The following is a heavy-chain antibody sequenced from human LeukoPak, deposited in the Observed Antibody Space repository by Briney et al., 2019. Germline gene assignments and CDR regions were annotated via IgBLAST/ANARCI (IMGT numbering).Heavy chain of an antibody. D-gene: IGHD6-13*01. CDR3: ARIHSSSWQTLDDAFDI. V-gene: IGHV4-34*01. Sequence: PGGSLRLSCAASGFTFSSYNMNWVRQAPGKGLEWIGEINHSGSTNYNPSLKSRVTISGDTSKNQFSLKLSSVTAEDTAVYYCARIHSSSWQTLDDAFDIWGQGTMVTVSS. CDR2: INHSGST. CDR1: GFTFSSYN. J-gene: IGHJ3*02.